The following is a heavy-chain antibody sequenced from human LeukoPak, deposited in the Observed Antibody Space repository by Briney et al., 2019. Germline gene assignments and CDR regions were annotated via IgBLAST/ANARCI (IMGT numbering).Heavy chain of an antibody. CDR3: TRHPRHLDS. Sequence: GGSLRLSCAASGFTVSTNYMTWVRQAPGKGVEWVAYISGSGHDINYSESAKGRFTISRDNAKNSLYLQMSSLRVEDTAVYYCTRHPRHLDSWGQGTLVTVSS. CDR1: GFTVSTNY. V-gene: IGHV3/OR16-9*01. CDR2: ISGSGHDI. J-gene: IGHJ4*02. D-gene: IGHD6-6*01.